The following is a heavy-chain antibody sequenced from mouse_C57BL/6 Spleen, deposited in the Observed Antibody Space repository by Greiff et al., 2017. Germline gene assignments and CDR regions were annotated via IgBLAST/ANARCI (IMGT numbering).Heavy chain of an antibody. Sequence: QVQLQQPGAELVKPGASVKLSCKASGYTFTSYWMPWVKQRPGQGLEWIGMIHPNSGSTNYNEKFKSKATLTVDKSSSTAYMQLSSLTSEDSAVYYCAPNWLYAMDYWGQGTSVTVSS. J-gene: IGHJ4*01. CDR3: APNWLYAMDY. D-gene: IGHD4-1*02. V-gene: IGHV1-64*01. CDR2: IHPNSGST. CDR1: GYTFTSYW.